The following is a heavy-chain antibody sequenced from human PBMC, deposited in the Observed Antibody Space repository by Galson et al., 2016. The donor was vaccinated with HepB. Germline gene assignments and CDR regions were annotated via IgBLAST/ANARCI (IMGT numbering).Heavy chain of an antibody. Sequence: LRLSCAASGFTFRTYGIHWVRQAPGKGLKWVAVSWFDGSDEYYGDSVKGRFTISRDNSKNTLYLQMNNLRSEDTAMYHCARDREDGYNRPFDYWGQGTLVTVSS. CDR2: SWFDGSDE. D-gene: IGHD5-24*01. CDR1: GFTFRTYG. J-gene: IGHJ4*02. V-gene: IGHV3-33*01. CDR3: ARDREDGYNRPFDY.